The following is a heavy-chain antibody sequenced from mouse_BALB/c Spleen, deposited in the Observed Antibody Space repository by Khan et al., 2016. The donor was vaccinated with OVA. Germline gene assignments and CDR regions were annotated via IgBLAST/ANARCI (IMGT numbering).Heavy chain of an antibody. D-gene: IGHD2-14*01. CDR3: VRDGAYHRNDGLFAY. CDR1: GYTFTSYT. CDR2: INPSNGYT. J-gene: IGHJ3*01. Sequence: VQLQQSGAELARPGASVEMSCKASGYTFTSYTIHWIKKRPGQGLEWIGYINPSNGYTNYNQKFKDKATLTTDKSSTTAYLQLSSLTSDDSAVYNCVRDGAYHRNDGLFAYWGQGTLVTVSA. V-gene: IGHV1-4*01.